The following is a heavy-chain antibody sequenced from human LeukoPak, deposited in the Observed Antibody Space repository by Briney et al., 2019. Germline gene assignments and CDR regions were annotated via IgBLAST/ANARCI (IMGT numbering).Heavy chain of an antibody. D-gene: IGHD7-27*01. J-gene: IGHJ4*02. CDR2: ISSNGGST. CDR1: GFTFSSYA. Sequence: PGGSLRLSCSASGFTFSSYAMHWVRQAPGKGLEYVSAISSNGGSTYYADSVKGRFTISRDNSKNTLYLQMNSLRAEDTAVYYCARDRDWGCSYCSYWGQGTLVTVSS. CDR3: ARDRDWGCSYCSY. V-gene: IGHV3-64*04.